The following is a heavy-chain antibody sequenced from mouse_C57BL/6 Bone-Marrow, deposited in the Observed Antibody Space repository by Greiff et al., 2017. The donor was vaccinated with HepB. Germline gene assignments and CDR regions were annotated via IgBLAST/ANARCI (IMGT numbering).Heavy chain of an antibody. V-gene: IGHV1-64*01. J-gene: IGHJ4*01. CDR1: GYTFTSYW. Sequence: QVQLQQPGAELVKPGASVKLSCKASGYTFTSYWMHWVKQRPGQGLEWIGMIHPNSGSTNYNEKFKSKATLTADKSSSTAYMELRSLTSEDSAVYYCTRYYYAMDYWGQGTSVTVSS. CDR2: IHPNSGST. CDR3: TRYYYAMDY.